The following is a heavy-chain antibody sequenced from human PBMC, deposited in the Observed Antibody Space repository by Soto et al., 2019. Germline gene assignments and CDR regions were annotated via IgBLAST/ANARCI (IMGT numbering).Heavy chain of an antibody. CDR1: GFTFSSYG. V-gene: IGHV3-33*01. J-gene: IGHJ6*02. Sequence: QVQLVESGGGVVQPGRSLRLSCAASGFTFSSYGMHWVRQAPGKGLEWVAVIWYDGSNKYYADSVKGRFTISRDNSKNTLSLRMNSLRAEDKAVYYCARDSAYDSSGYYPYYYGMAVWGQGTTVTVSS. D-gene: IGHD3-22*01. CDR3: ARDSAYDSSGYYPYYYGMAV. CDR2: IWYDGSNK.